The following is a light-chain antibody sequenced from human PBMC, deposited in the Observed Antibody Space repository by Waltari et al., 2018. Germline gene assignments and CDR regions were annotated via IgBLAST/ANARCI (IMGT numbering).Light chain of an antibody. CDR1: QSVSSK. J-gene: IGKJ5*01. Sequence: EIVMTQSPATLSVSPGDSATLSCRASQSVSSKLAWYHQKPGKAPRLLIYGASSRATGIPARFSGSGSGTEFTLTISSLQSEDFAVYYCQQYDNRPPITFGQGTRLEIK. V-gene: IGKV3-15*01. CDR2: GAS. CDR3: QQYDNRPPIT.